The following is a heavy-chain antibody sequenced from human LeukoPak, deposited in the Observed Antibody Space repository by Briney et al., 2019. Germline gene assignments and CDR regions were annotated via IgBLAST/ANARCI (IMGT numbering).Heavy chain of an antibody. D-gene: IGHD1-1*01. V-gene: IGHV1-8*01. CDR1: GYTFTSYN. CDR3: ARGRVNWNDGVDY. J-gene: IGHJ4*02. Sequence: GASVKVSCKASGYTFTSYNINWVRQATGQGLEWMGWMNPNSGNTGYAQKFQGGVTMTRNTSISTAYMELSSLRSEDTAVYYCARGRVNWNDGVDYWGQGTLVTVSS. CDR2: MNPNSGNT.